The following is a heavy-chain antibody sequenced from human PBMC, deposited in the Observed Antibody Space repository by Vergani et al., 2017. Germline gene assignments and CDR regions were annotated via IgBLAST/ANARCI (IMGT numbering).Heavy chain of an antibody. CDR3: VYRKTGCGTTGCFYPFYYYYYMDV. CDR2: IYWNADQ. V-gene: IGHV2-5*04. Sequence: QITLKQSGPTLVKPTQTLTLTCTFSGFSLNTRGVSVAWIRQPPGKALDWLALIYWNADQHYSPSLNNRVTITKDTSKNQVVLTMTNMDYVDTGTYYCVYRKTGCGTTGCFYPFYYYYYMDVWVKGGTVAVSS. CDR1: GFSLNTRGVS. J-gene: IGHJ6*03. D-gene: IGHD1-7*01.